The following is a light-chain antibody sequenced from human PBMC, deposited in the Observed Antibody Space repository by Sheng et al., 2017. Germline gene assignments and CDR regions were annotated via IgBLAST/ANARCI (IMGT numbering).Light chain of an antibody. CDR2: GNT. J-gene: IGLJ1*01. CDR3: QSYDRSLSAPYV. CDR1: SSSIGADND. V-gene: IGLV1-40*01. Sequence: QPPSVSGAPGQSITISCTGSSSSIGADNDVSWYQHLPGTAPKLLIYGNTNRPSGVPDRFSGSKSGTSASLAITGLQAEDEADYYCQSYDRSLSAPYVFGTGTKVTVL.